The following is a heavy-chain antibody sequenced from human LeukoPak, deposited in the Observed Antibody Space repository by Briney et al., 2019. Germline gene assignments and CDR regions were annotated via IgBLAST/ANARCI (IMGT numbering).Heavy chain of an antibody. Sequence: GASVKVSCKASGYTFTSYGISWVRQALGQGLEWMGWISAYNGNTNYAQKLQGRVTMTTDTSTSTAYMELRSLRSDDTAVYYCARVVATAMGIYYYYMDVWGKGTTVTVSS. CDR3: ARVVATAMGIYYYYMDV. CDR1: GYTFTSYG. J-gene: IGHJ6*03. D-gene: IGHD5-18*01. CDR2: ISAYNGNT. V-gene: IGHV1-18*01.